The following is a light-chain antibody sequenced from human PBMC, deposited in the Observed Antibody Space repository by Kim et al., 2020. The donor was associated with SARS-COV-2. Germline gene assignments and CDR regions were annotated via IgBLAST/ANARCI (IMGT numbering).Light chain of an antibody. CDR3: QQNQGTTVT. J-gene: IGKJ1*01. CDR2: AAS. V-gene: IGKV1-39*01. CDR1: QNSYIY. Sequence: LSASVGDTITITCRASQNSYIYVNWYQQQRGKAPKLLIYAASNLQGGVPSRFSGSGSGTDFTLTISDLQPEDFATYYCQQNQGTTVTFGRGTKVDI.